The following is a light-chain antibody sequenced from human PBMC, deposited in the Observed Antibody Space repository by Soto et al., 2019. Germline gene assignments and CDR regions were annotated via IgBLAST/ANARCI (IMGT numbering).Light chain of an antibody. Sequence: DIVMTQSPDSLAVSLGERATINCKSSQTILYISNNKNHLAWYQQKPGQPPKLLIYWASTRESGVPDRFSGSGSGTDFTLTISSLQAEDVAVYYCQQYYSSPITFGQGTRPEIK. CDR1: QTILYISNNKNH. J-gene: IGKJ5*01. V-gene: IGKV4-1*01. CDR3: QQYYSSPIT. CDR2: WAS.